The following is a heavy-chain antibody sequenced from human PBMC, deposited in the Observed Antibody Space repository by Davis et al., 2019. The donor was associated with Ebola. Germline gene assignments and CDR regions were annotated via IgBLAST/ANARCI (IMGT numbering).Heavy chain of an antibody. V-gene: IGHV3-53*01. D-gene: IGHD3-16*01. CDR3: ASTMRLHLGEIYDY. J-gene: IGHJ4*02. CDR2: IYSGGST. Sequence: GESLKISCAASGFTVSSNYMSWVRQAPGKGLEWVSVIYSGGSTYYADSVKGRFTISRDNSKNTLYLQMNSLRAEDTAVYYCASTMRLHLGEIYDYWGQGTLVTVSS. CDR1: GFTVSSNY.